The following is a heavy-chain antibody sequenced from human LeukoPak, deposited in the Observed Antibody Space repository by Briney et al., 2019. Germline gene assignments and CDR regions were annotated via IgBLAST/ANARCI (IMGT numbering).Heavy chain of an antibody. D-gene: IGHD4-11*01. V-gene: IGHV1-69*05. CDR3: ATTPGVTTALYFDY. CDR1: GGTFSSYA. J-gene: IGHJ4*02. Sequence: SSVKVSCKASGGTFSSYAISWVRQAPGQGLEWMGRIIPIFGTANYAQKFQGKVTITTDESTSTAYMELSSLRSEDTAVYYCATTPGVTTALYFDYWGQGTLVTVSS. CDR2: IIPIFGTA.